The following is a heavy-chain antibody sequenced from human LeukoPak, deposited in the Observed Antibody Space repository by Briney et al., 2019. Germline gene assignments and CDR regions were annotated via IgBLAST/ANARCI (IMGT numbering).Heavy chain of an antibody. V-gene: IGHV3-66*01. CDR3: ARIDI. CDR1: GFTFSSYA. J-gene: IGHJ3*02. CDR2: LYSDGNT. Sequence: QPGGSLRLSCAASGFTFSSYAMSWVRQAPGKGLEWVSLLYSDGNTYYADSVKGRFTISRDNSNNTLYLQMNTLRAEDTAVYYCARIDIWGQGTMVTVSS.